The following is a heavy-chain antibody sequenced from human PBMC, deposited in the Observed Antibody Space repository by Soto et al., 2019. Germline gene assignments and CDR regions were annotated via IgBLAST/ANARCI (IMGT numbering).Heavy chain of an antibody. D-gene: IGHD3-22*01. CDR1: GFTFSSYA. Sequence: EVQLLESGGDLVQPGGSLRLSCAASGFTFSSYAMSWVRQAPGKGLEWVSTISGRGDDTYYTDSVKGRFTISRDNSKNTRYVHMNSLRAEDTAVYYWARAQPTYSSSYFDYWCQGTLGTVSS. CDR2: ISGRGDDT. CDR3: ARAQPTYSSSYFDY. J-gene: IGHJ4*02. V-gene: IGHV3-23*01.